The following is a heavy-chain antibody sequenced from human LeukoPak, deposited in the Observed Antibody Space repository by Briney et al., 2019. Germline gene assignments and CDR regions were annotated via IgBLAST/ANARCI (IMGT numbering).Heavy chain of an antibody. CDR1: GGSISSSSYY. V-gene: IGHV4-39*01. D-gene: IGHD6-13*01. CDR2: IYYSGST. J-gene: IGHJ5*02. CDR3: ARKYSSSWYNVDIFGKSWNWFDP. Sequence: KPSETLSLTCTVSGGSISSSSYYWGWIRQPPGKGLEWIGSIYYSGSTYYNPSPKSRVTISVDTSKNQFSLKLSSVTAADTAVYYCARKYSSSWYNVDIFGKSWNWFDPWGQGTLVTVSS.